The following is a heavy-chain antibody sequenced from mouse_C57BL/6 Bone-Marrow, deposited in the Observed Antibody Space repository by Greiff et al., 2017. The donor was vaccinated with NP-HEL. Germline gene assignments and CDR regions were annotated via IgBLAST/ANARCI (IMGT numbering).Heavy chain of an antibody. D-gene: IGHD2-10*01. J-gene: IGHJ1*03. V-gene: IGHV1-61*01. Sequence: VQLQQPGAELVRPGSSVKLSCKASGYTFTSYWMDWVKQRPGQGLEWIGNIYPSDSETHYNQKFKDKATLTVDKSSSTAYMQLSSLTSEDSAVYYCARSLLWSDWYFDVWGTGTTVTVSS. CDR1: GYTFTSYW. CDR3: ARSLLWSDWYFDV. CDR2: IYPSDSET.